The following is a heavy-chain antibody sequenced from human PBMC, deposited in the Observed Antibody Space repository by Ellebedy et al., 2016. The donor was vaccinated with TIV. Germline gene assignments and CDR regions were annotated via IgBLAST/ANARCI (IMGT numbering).Heavy chain of an antibody. V-gene: IGHV5-10-1*01. CDR2: IDPGDSYT. CDR3: ARGLGRGGTSSFGAFDI. CDR1: GHIFSSHW. J-gene: IGHJ3*02. Sequence: GESLKISCKGSGHIFSSHWITWVRQMPGKGLEWMGRIDPGDSYTTYSPSFQGHVTISIDKSISTAYLQWSSLKASDSAIYYCARGLGRGGTSSFGAFDIWGQGTTVTVPS. D-gene: IGHD3-10*01.